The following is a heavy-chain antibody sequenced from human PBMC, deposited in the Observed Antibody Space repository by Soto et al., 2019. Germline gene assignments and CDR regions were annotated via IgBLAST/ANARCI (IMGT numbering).Heavy chain of an antibody. J-gene: IGHJ4*02. V-gene: IGHV3-23*01. Sequence: GGSLRLSCAASGFTFSSYAMSWVRQAPGKGLEWVSAISGSGGSTYYADSVKGRFTISRDNSKNTLYLQMNSLRAEDTAVYYCARPSDFWSGSPINYFGYWGQGTLVTVSS. D-gene: IGHD3-3*01. CDR3: ARPSDFWSGSPINYFGY. CDR2: ISGSGGST. CDR1: GFTFSSYA.